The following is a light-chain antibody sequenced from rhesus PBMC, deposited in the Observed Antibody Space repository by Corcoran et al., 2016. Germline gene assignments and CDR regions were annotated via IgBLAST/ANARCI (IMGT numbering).Light chain of an antibody. CDR3: LQYSNSPCT. CDR1: QTISSW. J-gene: IGKJ3*01. V-gene: IGKV1-22*01. Sequence: DIQMTQSPSSLSASVGDTVTITCRASQTISSWLDWYQQKPGKAPKLLIYRTSNLQSGFPSRFSGSGSGTDFTLTITSLQPEDIATYYCLQYSNSPCTFGPGTKLDI. CDR2: RTS.